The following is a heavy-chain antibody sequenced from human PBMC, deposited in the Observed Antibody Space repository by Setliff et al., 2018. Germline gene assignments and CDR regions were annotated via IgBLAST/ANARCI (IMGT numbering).Heavy chain of an antibody. J-gene: IGHJ4*02. CDR2: ISYDGSNK. CDR3: ARAPGGNRQFDY. Sequence: HPGGSLSLSCAASGFTFSSYAMHWVRQAPGKGLEWVAVISYDGSNKYYADSVKGRFTISRDNSKNTLYLQMNSLRAEDTAVYYCARAPGGNRQFDYWGQGTLVTVS. V-gene: IGHV3-30*04. D-gene: IGHD1-26*01. CDR1: GFTFSSYA.